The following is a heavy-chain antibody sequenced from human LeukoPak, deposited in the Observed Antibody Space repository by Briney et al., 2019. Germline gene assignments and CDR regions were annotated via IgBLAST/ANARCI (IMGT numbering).Heavy chain of an antibody. CDR1: GYTFTGYY. CDR3: ARERGSGWYRGGFDY. Sequence: GASVKVSCKASGYTFTGYYMHWVRQDPGQGLEWMGWINPNSGGTNYAQKFQGWVTMTRDTSISTAYMELSRLRSDDTAVYYCARERGSGWYRGGFDYWGQGTLVTVSS. J-gene: IGHJ4*02. CDR2: INPNSGGT. V-gene: IGHV1-2*04. D-gene: IGHD6-19*01.